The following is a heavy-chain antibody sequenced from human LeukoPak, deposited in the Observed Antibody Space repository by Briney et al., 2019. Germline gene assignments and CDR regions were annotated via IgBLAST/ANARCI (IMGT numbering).Heavy chain of an antibody. D-gene: IGHD4-17*01. CDR1: GGSISSYY. Sequence: SETLSLTCTVSGGSISSYYWSWIRQPAGKGLEWIGRIYTSGSTNYNPSLKSRVTMSVDTSRNQFSLKLSSVTAADTAVYYCARDRAYGDYFTWFDPWGQGTLVTVSS. J-gene: IGHJ5*02. CDR2: IYTSGST. V-gene: IGHV4-4*07. CDR3: ARDRAYGDYFTWFDP.